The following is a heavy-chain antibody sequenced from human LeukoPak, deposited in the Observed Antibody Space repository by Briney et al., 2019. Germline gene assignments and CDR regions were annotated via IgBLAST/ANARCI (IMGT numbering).Heavy chain of an antibody. J-gene: IGHJ4*02. CDR3: ARHSQLAADDFDY. D-gene: IGHD6-13*01. Sequence: KPSDTLSLTCTVSGGSISSYYWSWIRQPPGKGLEWIGYIYYSGSTNYNPSLKSRVTISVDTSKNQFSLKLSSVTAADTAVYYCARHSQLAADDFDYWGQGTLVTVSS. CDR2: IYYSGST. CDR1: GGSISSYY. V-gene: IGHV4-59*08.